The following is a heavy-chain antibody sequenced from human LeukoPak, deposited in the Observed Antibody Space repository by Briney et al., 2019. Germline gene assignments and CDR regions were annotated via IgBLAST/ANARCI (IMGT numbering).Heavy chain of an antibody. CDR2: MYKSGST. J-gene: IGHJ4*02. Sequence: PSETLSLTCAVYGGSFSGYFWGWIRQPPGKGLEWIGSMYKSGSTNQNPSLKSRVTISVDTSKNQFSLKLRSVTAADTAVYYCARDPYCSGGSCYPFDYWGQGTLVTVSS. CDR3: ARDPYCSGGSCYPFDY. D-gene: IGHD2-15*01. CDR1: GGSFSGYF. V-gene: IGHV4-34*11.